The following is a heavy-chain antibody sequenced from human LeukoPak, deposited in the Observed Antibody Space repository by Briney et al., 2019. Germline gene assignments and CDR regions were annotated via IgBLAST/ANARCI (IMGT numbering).Heavy chain of an antibody. D-gene: IGHD3-10*01. CDR1: GFTFDSYG. CDR2: VGEGGST. J-gene: IGHJ6*02. CDR3: ATPRRLRGSMARGEYYYYGMDV. Sequence: GGCLRLSWAAAGFTFDSYGMNWVRQAAGKGLGFVSGVGEGGSTHYANSVKGKSTISRDQAKNSLYLQMNSLRAEDTAVYYCATPRRLRGSMARGEYYYYGMDVWGQGTTVTVSS. V-gene: IGHV3-64*01.